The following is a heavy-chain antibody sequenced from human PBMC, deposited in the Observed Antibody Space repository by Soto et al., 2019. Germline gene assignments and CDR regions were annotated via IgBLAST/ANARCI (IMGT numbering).Heavy chain of an antibody. CDR2: FDPEDGET. J-gene: IGHJ6*02. CDR3: ATLAGRGTNYYYYYGMDV. Sequence: GASVKVSCKVSGYTLTELSMHWVRQAPGKGLEWMGGFDPEDGETIYAQKFQGRVTMTEDTSTDTAYMELSSLRSEDTAVYYCATLAGRGTNYYYYYGMDVWGQGTTVTVSS. V-gene: IGHV1-24*01. CDR1: GYTLTELS. D-gene: IGHD6-19*01.